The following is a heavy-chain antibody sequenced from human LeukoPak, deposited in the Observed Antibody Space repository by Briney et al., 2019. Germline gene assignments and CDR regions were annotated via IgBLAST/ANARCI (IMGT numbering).Heavy chain of an antibody. CDR3: ASTNFDWLLLFGLESAFDI. Sequence: GRSLRLSCAPSGFTSTSVSINWDRQAPGEWLGWVSSISSSSRYIHYAGSVKGRFTLSRDIAKCSLYLQMNSLRAVDTAVYYCASTNFDWLLLFGLESAFDIWGQGTMVPFLS. CDR1: GFTSTSVS. D-gene: IGHD3-9*01. V-gene: IGHV3-21*01. CDR2: ISSSSRYI. J-gene: IGHJ3*02.